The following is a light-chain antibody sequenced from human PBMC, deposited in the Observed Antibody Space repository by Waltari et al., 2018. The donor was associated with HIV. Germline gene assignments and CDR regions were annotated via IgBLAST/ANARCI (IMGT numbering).Light chain of an antibody. Sequence: QSALTQPASVSGSPGQSITISCTGTSSDVVTYNYVSWYQQHPGKAPKLMIYDVSKRPSGVSNRFSGSKSGNTASLTISGLQAEDEADYYCCSYAGSSTFVFGTGTKVTVL. CDR2: DVS. CDR3: CSYAGSSTFV. V-gene: IGLV2-23*02. CDR1: SSDVVTYNY. J-gene: IGLJ1*01.